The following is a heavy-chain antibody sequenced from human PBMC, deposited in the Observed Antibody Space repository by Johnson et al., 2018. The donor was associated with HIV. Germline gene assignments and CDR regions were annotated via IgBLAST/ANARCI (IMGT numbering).Heavy chain of an antibody. V-gene: IGHV3-30*04. CDR1: GFTFSSYA. D-gene: IGHD3-22*01. J-gene: IGHJ3*01. CDR3: ARGSRYTYDSDDVYLLQAFDV. CDR2: ISYDGSDK. Sequence: QVQLVESGGGVVQPGRSLRLSCAASGFTFSSYAMHWVRQAPGKGLEWVAVISYDGSDKDYADSVKGRFTISRDSSKNTLCLQMNSRRIEDTAVYYCARGSRYTYDSDDVYLLQAFDVWGQGTVVTVSS.